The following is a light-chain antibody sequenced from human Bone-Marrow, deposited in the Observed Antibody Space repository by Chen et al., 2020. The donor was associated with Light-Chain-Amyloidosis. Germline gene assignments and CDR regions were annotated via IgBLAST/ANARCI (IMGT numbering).Light chain of an antibody. CDR1: QSVNTN. CDR3: QQYNNWPGT. V-gene: IGKV3-15*01. J-gene: IGKJ1*01. CDR2: GAS. Sequence: EIVMTQSPATLSVSPGERATLSCRASQSVNTNLAWYQHKPGQGPRLLIYGASTRATGIPARFSASGSGTELTLTISSLQSEDFAVYYCQQYNNWPGTFGQGTKVEIK.